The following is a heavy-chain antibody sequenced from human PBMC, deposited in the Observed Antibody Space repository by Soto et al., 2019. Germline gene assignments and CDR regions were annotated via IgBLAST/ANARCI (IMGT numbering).Heavy chain of an antibody. Sequence: QVQLVESGGGVVQPGRSLRLSCAASGFSFRSDGMHWVRQAPGKGLEWVAVISYDGSNKYYADSVKGRFTISRYNSKNTLYLQMNSLRAEDTAVYYCATLFSGSYEVYWGQGTLVTVSS. D-gene: IGHD1-26*01. CDR2: ISYDGSNK. J-gene: IGHJ4*02. CDR3: ATLFSGSYEVY. CDR1: GFSFRSDG. V-gene: IGHV3-30*03.